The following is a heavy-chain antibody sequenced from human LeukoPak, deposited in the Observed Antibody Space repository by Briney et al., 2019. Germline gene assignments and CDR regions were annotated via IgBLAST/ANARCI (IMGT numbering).Heavy chain of an antibody. CDR2: ISSSSYI. CDR1: GFTFSSYE. J-gene: IGHJ6*03. Sequence: GGSLRLSCAASGFTFSSYEMNWVRQAPGKGLEWVSYISSSSYIYYADSVKGRFTISRDNAKNSLYLQMNSLRAEDTAVYYCARVPYCSSTSCYVYYYYYYMDVWGKGTTVTVSS. D-gene: IGHD2-2*01. CDR3: ARVPYCSSTSCYVYYYYYYMDV. V-gene: IGHV3-21*05.